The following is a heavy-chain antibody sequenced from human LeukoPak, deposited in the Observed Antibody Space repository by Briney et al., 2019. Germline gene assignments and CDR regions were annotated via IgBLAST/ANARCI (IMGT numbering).Heavy chain of an antibody. Sequence: GASVKVSCKASGYTFTSYGISWARQAPGQGLEWMGWISAYNGNTNYAQKLQGRVTMTTDTSTSTAYMELRSLRSDDTAVYYCARDYRRVAAAEPYYYYYMDVWGKGTTVTVSS. D-gene: IGHD6-13*01. CDR1: GYTFTSYG. CDR3: ARDYRRVAAAEPYYYYYMDV. V-gene: IGHV1-18*01. CDR2: ISAYNGNT. J-gene: IGHJ6*03.